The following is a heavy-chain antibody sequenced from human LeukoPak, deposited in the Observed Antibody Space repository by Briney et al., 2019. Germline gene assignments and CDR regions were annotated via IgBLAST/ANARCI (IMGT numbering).Heavy chain of an antibody. CDR3: AKDHDLVLYIVGATYFDY. CDR2: IKQDGSEK. J-gene: IGHJ4*02. V-gene: IGHV3-7*03. Sequence: PGGSLRLSCAASGFTFSSYWMSWVRQAPGKGLEWVANIKQDGSEKYYVGSVKGRFTISRDNAKNSLYLQMNSLRAEDTAVYYCAKDHDLVLYIVGATYFDYWGQGTLVTVSS. D-gene: IGHD1-26*01. CDR1: GFTFSSYW.